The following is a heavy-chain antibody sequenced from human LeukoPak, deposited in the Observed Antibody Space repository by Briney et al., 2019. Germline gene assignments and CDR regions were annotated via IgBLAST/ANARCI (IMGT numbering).Heavy chain of an antibody. CDR3: ARGITMVRGAFNWFDP. V-gene: IGHV4-39*01. Sequence: PSETLSLTCTVSGGSISSSSYYWGWVRQPPGKGLQWIGSIYYSGSTYYNPSLKSRFTISVDTSKNQFSLKLSSVTAADTAVYYCARGITMVRGAFNWFDPWGQGTLVTVSS. J-gene: IGHJ5*02. CDR2: IYYSGST. D-gene: IGHD3-10*01. CDR1: GGSISSSSYY.